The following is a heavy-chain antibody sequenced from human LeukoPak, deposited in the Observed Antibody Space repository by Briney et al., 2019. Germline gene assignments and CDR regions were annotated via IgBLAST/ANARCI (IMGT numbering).Heavy chain of an antibody. J-gene: IGHJ6*02. CDR2: INPNGGGT. D-gene: IGHD2-15*01. CDR1: GYTFTCYY. CDR3: ARGRAVVVVAATHDYYYYYGMDV. V-gene: IGHV1-2*02. Sequence: ASVKVSCKASGYTFTCYYMHWVRQAPGRGLEWMGWINPNGGGTNYAQKFQGRVTMTRDTSISTAYMELSRLRSDDTAVYYCARGRAVVVVAATHDYYYYYGMDVGAKGPRSPSP.